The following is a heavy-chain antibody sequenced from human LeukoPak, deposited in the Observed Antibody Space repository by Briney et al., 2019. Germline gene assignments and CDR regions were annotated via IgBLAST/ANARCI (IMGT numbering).Heavy chain of an antibody. D-gene: IGHD1-26*01. CDR2: IYPDDSDT. V-gene: IGHV5-51*01. J-gene: IGHJ4*02. CDR1: GYTFSSYW. CDR3: AKRYSGSYFDY. Sequence: GESLKISCKGSGYTFSSYWIGWVRQMPGKGLEWMGIIYPDDSDTRYSPSFQGQVTISADKSISTAYLQWSSLKASDTAMYYCAKRYSGSYFDYWGQGTLVTVSS.